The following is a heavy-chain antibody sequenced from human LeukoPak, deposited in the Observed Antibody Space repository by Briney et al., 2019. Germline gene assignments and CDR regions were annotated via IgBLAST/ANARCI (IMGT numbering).Heavy chain of an antibody. J-gene: IGHJ4*02. D-gene: IGHD6-19*01. CDR3: AKDVGKRYSSGWYYFDY. CDR2: ISGSGGST. CDR1: GFTFSSYA. Sequence: PGGSLRLSCAASGFTFSSYAMSWVRQAPGKGLEWVSAISGSGGSTYYADSVKGRFTISRDNSKNTLYLQMNSLRAEDTAVYYCAKDVGKRYSSGWYYFDYWGQETLVTVSS. V-gene: IGHV3-23*01.